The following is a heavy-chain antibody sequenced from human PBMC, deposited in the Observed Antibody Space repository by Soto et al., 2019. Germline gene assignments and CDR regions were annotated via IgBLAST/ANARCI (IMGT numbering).Heavy chain of an antibody. J-gene: IGHJ6*02. CDR1: GGTLSDYG. CDR2: VIPIYSTS. D-gene: IGHD4-17*01. Sequence: SVKVSCKTSGGTLSDYGISWVRQAPGHGLEWMGGVIPIYSTSNYAPKFHGRVTFTADDSTAYMELSSLKSEDTADYYCAKNSVTRARVDYFYGLDVWGQGTTVTVSS. CDR3: AKNSVTRARVDYFYGLDV. V-gene: IGHV1-69*13.